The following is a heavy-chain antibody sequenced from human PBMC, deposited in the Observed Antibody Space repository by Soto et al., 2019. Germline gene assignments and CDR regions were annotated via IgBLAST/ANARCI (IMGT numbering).Heavy chain of an antibody. CDR3: AAYSSSSKVIDP. J-gene: IGHJ5*02. V-gene: IGHV1-46*01. CDR1: GYTFTSYY. CDR2: INPSGGST. D-gene: IGHD6-13*01. Sequence: QVQLVQSGAEVKKPGASVKVSCKASGYTFTSYYMHWVRQAPGQGLEWMGIINPSGGSTSYAQKFQGRDTMTTDTSTSTVYVELSSLRSEETAVYYCAAYSSSSKVIDPWGQGALGTGSS.